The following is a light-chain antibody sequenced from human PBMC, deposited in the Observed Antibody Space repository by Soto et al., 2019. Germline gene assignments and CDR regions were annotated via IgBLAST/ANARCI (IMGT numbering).Light chain of an antibody. CDR3: CCYAGSYSLR. V-gene: IGLV2-11*01. CDR1: SSDVGGN. J-gene: IGLJ2*01. Sequence: QSALTQPGSVSGSPGQSVTISCTGTSSDVGGNVSVYQQHQGKAPKLMIYDVSKRPSGVPDRFSGSKSGNTASLTISVLLPEDEADYYCCCYAGSYSLRFGGGTKLTVL. CDR2: DVS.